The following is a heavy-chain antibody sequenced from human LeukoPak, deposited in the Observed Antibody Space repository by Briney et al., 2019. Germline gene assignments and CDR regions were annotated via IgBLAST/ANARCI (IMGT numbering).Heavy chain of an antibody. J-gene: IGHJ3*02. V-gene: IGHV4-39*07. CDR3: ATPSGSLDAFDI. CDR2: IYYSGST. CDR1: GGSISSSSYY. D-gene: IGHD3-10*01. Sequence: SETLSLTCTVSGGSISSSSYYWGWIRQPPGKGLEWIGSIYYSGSTNYNPSLKSRVTISVDTSKNQFSLKLSSVTAADTAVYYCATPSGSLDAFDIWGQGTMVTVSS.